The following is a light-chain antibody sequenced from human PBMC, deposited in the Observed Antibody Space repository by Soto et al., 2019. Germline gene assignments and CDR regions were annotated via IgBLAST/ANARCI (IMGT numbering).Light chain of an antibody. CDR2: SNN. CDR3: AAWEDSLNGVI. J-gene: IGLJ2*01. CDR1: SSNIGSHT. Sequence: QSLLTQPPSASGTPGQRITISCSGSSSNIGSHTVNWNQQVPGTAPKLLIYSNNERPSGVPDRLSGSKSGTSASLAISGLQSGYEADYYCAAWEDSLNGVIFGGGTQLTVL. V-gene: IGLV1-44*01.